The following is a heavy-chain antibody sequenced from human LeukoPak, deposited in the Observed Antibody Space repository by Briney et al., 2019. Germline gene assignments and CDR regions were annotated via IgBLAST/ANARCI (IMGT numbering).Heavy chain of an antibody. CDR3: ARDSDGAAQFDP. D-gene: IGHD6-13*01. V-gene: IGHV4-4*07. Sequence: SETLSLTCTVSGSSISSDHWSWIRQPAGRGLEWIGHIFASGSTNYNPSLKSRATISVDKSKNQFSLKLSSVTAADTAVYYCARDSDGAAQFDPWGQGTLVTVSS. J-gene: IGHJ5*02. CDR2: IFASGST. CDR1: GSSISSDH.